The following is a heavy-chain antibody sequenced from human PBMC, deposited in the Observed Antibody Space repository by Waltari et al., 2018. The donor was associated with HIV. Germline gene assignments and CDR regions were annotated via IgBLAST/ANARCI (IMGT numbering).Heavy chain of an antibody. V-gene: IGHV3-23*01. D-gene: IGHD4-17*01. CDR3: AKGHYGGNSKGEGYYYFDY. Sequence: EVQLLESGGGLVQPGGSLRLSCAASGFTFSSYGMNWVRQAPGKGLEWVSSITGGGSGTYYADSVKGRFTISRDNPKNTLYLQMNSLRAEDTAVYYCAKGHYGGNSKGEGYYYFDYWGQGTLVTVSS. CDR1: GFTFSSYG. J-gene: IGHJ4*02. CDR2: ITGGGSGT.